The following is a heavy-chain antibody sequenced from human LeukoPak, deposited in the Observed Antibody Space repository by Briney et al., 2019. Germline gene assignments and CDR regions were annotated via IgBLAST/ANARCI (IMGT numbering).Heavy chain of an antibody. CDR1: GYTFTNFD. CDR3: ARDRAWMQEGTSCYDY. CDR2: MNPVSGNA. V-gene: IGHV1-8*01. D-gene: IGHD2-2*01. J-gene: IGHJ4*02. Sequence: ASVKVSCKASGYTFTNFDINWVRQAPGQGLEWMGWMNPVSGNAGSAQKFQGRVTMTRDTSTSTVYMELSSLRSEDTAVYYCARDRAWMQEGTSCYDYWGQGTLVTVSS.